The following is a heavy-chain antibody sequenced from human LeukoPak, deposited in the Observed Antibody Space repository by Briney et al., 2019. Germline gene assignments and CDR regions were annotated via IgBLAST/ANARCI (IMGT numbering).Heavy chain of an antibody. CDR1: GYTFTAYY. CDR2: INPNSGDT. J-gene: IGHJ5*02. V-gene: IGHV1-2*06. D-gene: IGHD1-26*01. Sequence: ASVKVSCKASGYTFTAYYIHWVRQAPGQGLEWMGRINPNSGDTNYAQKFQGSVTLTRDTSINTASMELSRLRSDDTAVYYCAKLGIGSTTRAWFDPWGQGTLVTVSS. CDR3: AKLGIGSTTRAWFDP.